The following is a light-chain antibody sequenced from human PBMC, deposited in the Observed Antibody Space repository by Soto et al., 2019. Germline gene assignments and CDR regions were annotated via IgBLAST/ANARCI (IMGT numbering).Light chain of an antibody. V-gene: IGLV2-8*01. CDR2: EVS. Sequence: QSALTQPPSASGSPGQSVTISCTGTSSDVGSYRFVSWYQQHPGKAPKLLIYEVSKRPSGVPDRFSGSKSGTSASLAISGLRSEDEADYYCAAWDDSLSGVVFGGGTKLTVL. CDR1: SSDVGSYRF. J-gene: IGLJ2*01. CDR3: AAWDDSLSGVV.